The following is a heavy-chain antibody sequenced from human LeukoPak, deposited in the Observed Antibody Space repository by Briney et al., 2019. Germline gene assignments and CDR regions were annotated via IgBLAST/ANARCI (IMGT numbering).Heavy chain of an antibody. J-gene: IGHJ2*01. Sequence: SETLSLTCTVSGGSISSYYWSWIRQPPGKGLEWIGYIYYSGSTNYNPSLKSRVTISVDTSKNQFSLKLSSVTAADTAVYYCARTYYDILTGYPSYWYFDLWGRGTLVTVSS. CDR1: GGSISSYY. CDR3: ARTYYDILTGYPSYWYFDL. V-gene: IGHV4-59*01. CDR2: IYYSGST. D-gene: IGHD3-9*01.